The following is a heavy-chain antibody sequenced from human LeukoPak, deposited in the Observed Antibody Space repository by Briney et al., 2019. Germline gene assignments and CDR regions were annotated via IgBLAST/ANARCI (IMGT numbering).Heavy chain of an antibody. V-gene: IGHV3-49*04. CDR2: IRSKAYGGTT. D-gene: IGHD3-3*01. J-gene: IGHJ4*02. CDR1: GFTFGDYA. CDR3: TSEHYDFWSGYQYYFDY. Sequence: PGRSLRLPCTASGFTFGDYAMSWVRQAPGKGLEWVGFIRSKAYGGTTEYAASVKGRFTISRDDSKSIAYLQMNSLKTEDTAVYYCTSEHYDFWSGYQYYFDYWGQGTLVTVSS.